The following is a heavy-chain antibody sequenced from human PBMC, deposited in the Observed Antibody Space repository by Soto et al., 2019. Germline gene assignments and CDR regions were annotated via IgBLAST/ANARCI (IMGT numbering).Heavy chain of an antibody. D-gene: IGHD2-21*01. J-gene: IGHJ4*02. Sequence: GASVKVSCKASGYTFTSYGISWVRQAPGQGLEWMGIISPSGGSTSYAQKFQGRVTMTRDTSTSTVYMELSSLRSEDTAVYYCARDTPYCGGDCPTFDYWGQGTLVTVSS. CDR3: ARDTPYCGGDCPTFDY. V-gene: IGHV1-46*03. CDR1: GYTFTSYG. CDR2: ISPSGGST.